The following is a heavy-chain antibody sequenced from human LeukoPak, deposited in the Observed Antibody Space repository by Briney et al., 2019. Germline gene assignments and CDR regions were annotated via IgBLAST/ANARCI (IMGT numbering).Heavy chain of an antibody. CDR3: ARDTVAASFDY. CDR1: GGSINTNW. D-gene: IGHD6-19*01. V-gene: IGHV4-4*02. J-gene: IGHJ4*02. CDR2: IYHNGNSGST. Sequence: SETLSLTCTISGGSINTNWWSWVRQPPGKGLEWIGEIYHNGNSGSTTYNPSLKSRVTMSVDTSKNQFSLKLSSVTAADTAVYYCARDTVAASFDYWGQGTLVTVSS.